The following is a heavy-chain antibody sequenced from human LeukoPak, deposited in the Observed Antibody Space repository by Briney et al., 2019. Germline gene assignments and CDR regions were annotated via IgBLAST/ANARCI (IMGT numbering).Heavy chain of an antibody. D-gene: IGHD4-17*01. CDR3: AKDRAFDGDSVLDY. CDR1: EFTFSSYW. Sequence: PGGSLRLSCAASEFTFSSYWMHWVRQAPGEGLVWVSRINTDGSRINYADFVKGRFTISRDNAKNTLYLQMNSLRAEDTALYYCAKDRAFDGDSVLDYWGQGTLVTVSS. CDR2: INTDGSRI. V-gene: IGHV3-74*01. J-gene: IGHJ4*02.